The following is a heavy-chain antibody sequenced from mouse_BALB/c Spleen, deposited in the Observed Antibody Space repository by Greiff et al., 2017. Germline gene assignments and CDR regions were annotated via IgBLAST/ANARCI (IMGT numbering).Heavy chain of an antibody. CDR1: GFTFTAYY. V-gene: IGHV7-3*02. Sequence: EVKLMESGGGLVQPGGSLRLSCATSGFTFTAYYMSWVRQPPGKALEWLGFIRNKANGYTTEYSASVKGRFTISRDNSQSILYLQMNTLRAEDSATYYCARDIVRSTMITHYYAMDYWGQGTSGTVSS. D-gene: IGHD2-4*01. CDR2: IRNKANGYTT. J-gene: IGHJ4*01. CDR3: ARDIVRSTMITHYYAMDY.